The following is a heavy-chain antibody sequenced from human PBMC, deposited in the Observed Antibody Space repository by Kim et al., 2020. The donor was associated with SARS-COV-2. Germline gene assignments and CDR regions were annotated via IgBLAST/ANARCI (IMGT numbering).Heavy chain of an antibody. Sequence: TYTPSFKGQVTISADKSVGTAYLQWSSLKASETAIYYCARLSKSWYYFDYWGQGTLVTVSS. V-gene: IGHV5-51*01. J-gene: IGHJ4*02. CDR3: ARLSKSWYYFDY. D-gene: IGHD6-13*01.